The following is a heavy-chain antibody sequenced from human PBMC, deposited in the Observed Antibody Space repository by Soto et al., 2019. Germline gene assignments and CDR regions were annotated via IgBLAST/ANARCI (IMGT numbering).Heavy chain of an antibody. Sequence: SETLSLTXTVSGDSISSYYWTWIRQPPGKGLEWIAYIYDRGTTNYNPSLKSRVTISLDTSKNQFSLKMSSVTAADTAMYYCARGGNWNSYYYRLDVWGQGTTVTVSS. CDR2: IYDRGTT. J-gene: IGHJ6*02. CDR1: GDSISSYY. D-gene: IGHD1-1*01. CDR3: ARGGNWNSYYYRLDV. V-gene: IGHV4-59*01.